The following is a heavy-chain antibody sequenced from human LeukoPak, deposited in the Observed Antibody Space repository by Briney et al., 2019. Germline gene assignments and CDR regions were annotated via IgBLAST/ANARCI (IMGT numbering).Heavy chain of an antibody. J-gene: IGHJ4*02. V-gene: IGHV3-48*01. CDR3: AREMATM. D-gene: IGHD5-12*01. Sequence: GGSLRLSCAASGFIFSGYSMNWVRQGPGKGLEWISYISSSSTIYYADSVKGRFTISRDNAKNSLYLQMNSLRADDTAVYYCAREMATMGGQGTLVTVSS. CDR2: ISSSSTI. CDR1: GFIFSGYS.